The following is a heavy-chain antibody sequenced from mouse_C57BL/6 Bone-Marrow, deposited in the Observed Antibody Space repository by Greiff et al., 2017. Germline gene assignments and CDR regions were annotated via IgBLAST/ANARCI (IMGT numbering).Heavy chain of an antibody. V-gene: IGHV1-47*01. CDR2: FHPYNDDT. D-gene: IGHD1-1*01. Sequence: QVHVKQSGAELVKPGASVKMSCKASGYTFTTYPIEWMKQNHGKSLEWIGNFHPYNDDTKYNEKFKGKATLTVEKSSSTVYLELSRLTSDDSAVYDCARSYYGSSRYWYFDVWGTGTTVTVSS. CDR3: ARSYYGSSRYWYFDV. J-gene: IGHJ1*03. CDR1: GYTFTTYP.